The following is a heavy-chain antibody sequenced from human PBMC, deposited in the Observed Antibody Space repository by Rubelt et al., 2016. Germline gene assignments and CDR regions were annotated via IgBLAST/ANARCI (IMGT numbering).Heavy chain of an antibody. CDR1: GFTFSSYS. CDR2: ISISSSTL. Sequence: VQLVESGGGVVQPGRSLRLSCAASGFTFSSYSMNWVRQAPGKGLEWVSSISISSSTLYSADSVKGRFTISRDNAKNSLYLQMNSLRDEDTAVYYCATQGYCSSTSCYGAYWGQGTLVTVSS. D-gene: IGHD2-2*01. V-gene: IGHV3-48*02. J-gene: IGHJ4*02. CDR3: ATQGYCSSTSCYGAY.